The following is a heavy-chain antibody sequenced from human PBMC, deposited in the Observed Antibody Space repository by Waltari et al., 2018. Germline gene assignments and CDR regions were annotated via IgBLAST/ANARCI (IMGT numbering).Heavy chain of an antibody. V-gene: IGHV1-69*13. CDR1: GGTFSRYA. CDR2: IIPIFGTA. J-gene: IGHJ6*03. CDR3: ARSTSLYYYYYMDV. D-gene: IGHD6-6*01. Sequence: QVQLVQSGAEVKKPGSSVKVSCKASGGTFSRYAIRWVRQAPGQGLEWMGRIIPIFGTANYAQKFQGRVTITADKSTSTAYMELSSLRSEDTAVYYCARSTSLYYYYYMDVWGKGTTVTISS.